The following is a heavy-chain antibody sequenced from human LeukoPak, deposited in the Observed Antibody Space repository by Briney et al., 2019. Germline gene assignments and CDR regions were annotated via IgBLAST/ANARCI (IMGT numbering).Heavy chain of an antibody. D-gene: IGHD3-10*01. CDR1: GFTFSSYS. V-gene: IGHV3-21*01. CDR3: ARDSVFADAFDI. Sequence: GGSLRLSCAASGFTFSSYSMNWVRQAPGKGLEWVSSISSSSSYIYYADSVKGRLTISRDNAKNSLYLQMNSLRAEDTAVYYCARDSVFADAFDIWGQGTVVTVSS. CDR2: ISSSSSYI. J-gene: IGHJ3*02.